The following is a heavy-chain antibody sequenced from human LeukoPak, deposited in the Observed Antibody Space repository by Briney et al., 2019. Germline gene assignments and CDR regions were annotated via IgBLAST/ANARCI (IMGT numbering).Heavy chain of an antibody. V-gene: IGHV3-48*01. Sequence: GGSLRLSCAASGFTFSSYSMNWVRQAPGKGLEWVSYISSSSSTIYYADSVKGRFTISRDNAKNSLYLQMNSLRAEDTAVYYCAKVGGYYDILTGYPWYFDLWGRGTLLTVSS. CDR3: AKVGGYYDILTGYPWYFDL. D-gene: IGHD3-9*01. CDR2: ISSSSSTI. CDR1: GFTFSSYS. J-gene: IGHJ2*01.